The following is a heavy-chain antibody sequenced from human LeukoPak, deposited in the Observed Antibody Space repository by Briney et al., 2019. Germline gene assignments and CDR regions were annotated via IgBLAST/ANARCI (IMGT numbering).Heavy chain of an antibody. D-gene: IGHD2-2*01. CDR1: GFTFSTHG. V-gene: IGHV3-30*02. J-gene: IGHJ6*03. CDR2: IRYDGSNK. Sequence: GGSLRLSCAASGFTFSTHGMHWVRQAPGKGLEWVAFIRYDGSNKFYSDSVKGRFTISRDNSKNTLNLQMNNLRTEDSAMYYCAKAGYCGTTGCPDYYYMDVWGKGTTVTVSS. CDR3: AKAGYCGTTGCPDYYYMDV.